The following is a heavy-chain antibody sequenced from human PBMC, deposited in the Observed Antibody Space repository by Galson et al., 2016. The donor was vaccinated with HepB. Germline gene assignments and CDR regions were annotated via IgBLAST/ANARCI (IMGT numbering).Heavy chain of an antibody. CDR3: AKLERVPEALDI. Sequence: QSGAEVKKPGESLQISCKGSGYTFSNYLIAWVRQMPGKGLEWMGIIHPGESDTRYSLSFQGQVTISADKSISTAYLQWTSLNASDTAMYFCAKLERVPEALDIWGQGTMVTVSS. CDR2: IHPGESDT. CDR1: GYTFSNYL. J-gene: IGHJ3*02. V-gene: IGHV5-51*01. D-gene: IGHD1-1*01.